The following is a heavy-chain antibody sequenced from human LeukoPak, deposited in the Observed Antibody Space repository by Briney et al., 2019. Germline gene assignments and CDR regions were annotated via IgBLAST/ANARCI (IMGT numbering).Heavy chain of an antibody. J-gene: IGHJ4*02. CDR1: GFTFSSYA. V-gene: IGHV3-23*01. CDR2: ISGSGGGGGT. Sequence: PGGSLRLSCAASGFTFSSYAMSWVRQAPGRGLEWVSSISGSGGGGGTYYADSVKGRFSISRDNSKTTLYLQMNSLRVEDTAVYYCASHWAQQVVSDYWGQGTLVTVSS. CDR3: ASHWAQQVVSDY. D-gene: IGHD6-13*01.